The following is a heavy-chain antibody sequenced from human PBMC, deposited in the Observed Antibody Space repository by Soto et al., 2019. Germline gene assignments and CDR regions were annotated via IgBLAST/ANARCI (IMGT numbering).Heavy chain of an antibody. Sequence: LTRTVCSGSVSSCRYYWSWNRQPPGKGLEWIGYIYYSGSTNYNPSLKSRVTISVDTSKNQFSLKLSSVTAADTAVYYCARDRIVVVPAAMGGMDVCGEGTTVTVSS. CDR2: IYYSGST. CDR1: SGSVSSCRYY. D-gene: IGHD2-2*01. V-gene: IGHV4-61*01. CDR3: ARDRIVVVPAAMGGMDV. J-gene: IGHJ6*04.